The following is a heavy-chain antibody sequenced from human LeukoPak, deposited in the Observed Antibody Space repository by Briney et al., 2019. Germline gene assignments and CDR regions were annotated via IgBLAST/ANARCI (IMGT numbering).Heavy chain of an antibody. CDR2: IRYAGSNK. CDR3: AKEGVWFGELSSGGSYIDY. V-gene: IGHV3-30*02. D-gene: IGHD3-10*01. J-gene: IGHJ4*02. CDR1: GFTFSSYG. Sequence: PGGSLRLSCAASGFTFSSYGMPWVRQAPGSGLAWFAFIRYAGSNKYYADSVKGRFTISRDNSKNTLYLQMNSLRAEDTAVYYCAKEGVWFGELSSGGSYIDYWGQGTLVTVSS.